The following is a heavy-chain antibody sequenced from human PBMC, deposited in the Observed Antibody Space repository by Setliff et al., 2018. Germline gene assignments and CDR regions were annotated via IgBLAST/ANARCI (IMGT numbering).Heavy chain of an antibody. CDR3: ARVVRYGDYVYTDY. CDR1: GYTLTNYY. Sequence: ASVKVSCKASGYTLTNYYMHWVRQAPGQGLEWMGIISPSGGLTRYAQKFQGRVTMTRDTSTSTVYMEVSSLRSEDTAVYYCARVVRYGDYVYTDYWGQGTLVTVSS. V-gene: IGHV1-46*01. D-gene: IGHD4-17*01. CDR2: ISPSGGLT. J-gene: IGHJ4*02.